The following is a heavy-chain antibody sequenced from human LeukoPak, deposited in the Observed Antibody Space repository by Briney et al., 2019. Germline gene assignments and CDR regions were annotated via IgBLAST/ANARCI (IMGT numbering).Heavy chain of an antibody. CDR3: ARGRDHIRVRGSPIDY. CDR1: GFTFSSYG. D-gene: IGHD3-16*01. J-gene: IGHJ4*02. V-gene: IGHV3-33*01. Sequence: PGGSLRLSCAASGFTFSSYGMHWVRQAPGKGLEWVAVIWYDGSNKYYADSVKGRFTISRDNSKNTLYLQMNSLRAEDTAVYYCARGRDHIRVRGSPIDYWGQGTLVTVSS. CDR2: IWYDGSNK.